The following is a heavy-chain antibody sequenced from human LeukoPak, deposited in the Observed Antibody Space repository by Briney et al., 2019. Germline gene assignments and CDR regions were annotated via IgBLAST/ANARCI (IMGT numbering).Heavy chain of an antibody. CDR1: GGSFSGYY. Sequence: SETLSLTCAVYGGSFSGYYWSWIRQPPGKGLEWIGYIYYSGSTNYNPSLKSRVTISVDTSKNQFSLKLSSVTAADTAVYYCARGYGSGSNRWFDPWGQGTLVTVSS. D-gene: IGHD3-10*01. CDR2: IYYSGST. V-gene: IGHV4-59*01. CDR3: ARGYGSGSNRWFDP. J-gene: IGHJ5*02.